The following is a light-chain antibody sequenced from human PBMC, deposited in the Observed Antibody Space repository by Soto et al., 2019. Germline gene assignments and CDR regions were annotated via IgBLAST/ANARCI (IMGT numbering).Light chain of an antibody. CDR3: QQYDSHPMYT. J-gene: IGKJ2*01. CDR2: ATS. V-gene: IGKV1D-16*01. CDR1: QGIRGW. Sequence: DIKMTQSPSSLSAFIGDRVTITCRPSQGIRGWLAWYQLKPGKAPKSLIYATSTLQDGVPSRFSGNGSETEFTLTISSLQPDDFATYYCQQYDSHPMYTFGQGTKVDIK.